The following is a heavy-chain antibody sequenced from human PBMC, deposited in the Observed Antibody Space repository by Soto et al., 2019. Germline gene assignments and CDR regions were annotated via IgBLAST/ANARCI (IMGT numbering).Heavy chain of an antibody. CDR2: IYPGDSDT. V-gene: IGHV5-51*01. D-gene: IGHD3-22*01. CDR3: ARRGYHYDSSGYYLSQDYGLDV. Sequence: PGESLKISCKGSGYSFTSYWIGWVRQMPGKGLEWMGIIYPGDSDTRYSPSFQGQVTISADKSISTAYLRWSSLKASDTAMYYCARRGYHYDSSGYYLSQDYGLDVWGQGATVALSS. CDR1: GYSFTSYW. J-gene: IGHJ6*02.